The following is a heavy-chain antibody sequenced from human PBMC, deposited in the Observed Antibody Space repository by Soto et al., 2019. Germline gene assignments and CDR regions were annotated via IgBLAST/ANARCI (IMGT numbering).Heavy chain of an antibody. CDR3: ARDLLNWNCGRLWHDAFDI. CDR1: GFTFSSYG. Sequence: QVQLVESGGGVVQPGRSLRLSCAASGFTFSSYGMHWVRQAPGKGLEWVAGIWYDGSNKYYADSVKGRFTISRDNSKNTLYLQMNRQRAEGTAVYYCARDLLNWNCGRLWHDAFDIWGQGTMVTVSS. CDR2: IWYDGSNK. D-gene: IGHD1-7*01. V-gene: IGHV3-33*01. J-gene: IGHJ3*02.